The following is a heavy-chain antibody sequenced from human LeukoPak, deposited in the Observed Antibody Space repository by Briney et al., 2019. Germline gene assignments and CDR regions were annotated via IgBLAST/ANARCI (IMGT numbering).Heavy chain of an antibody. CDR3: ARGSASNWPVDI. CDR1: GRSFSSYA. Sequence: GASVKVSCKASGRSFSSYAISWVRQAPGRGLEWMGGITPVFGTAKYAQRFQGRVTISADDSTSTAYLEVTKVTSGDTAVYYCARGSASNWPVDIWGQGTLITVSS. D-gene: IGHD6-13*01. V-gene: IGHV1-69*13. CDR2: ITPVFGTA. J-gene: IGHJ4*02.